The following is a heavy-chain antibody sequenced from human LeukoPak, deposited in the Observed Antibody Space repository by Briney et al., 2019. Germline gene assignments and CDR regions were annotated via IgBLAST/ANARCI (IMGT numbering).Heavy chain of an antibody. CDR3: ARWLQLGVNYYYGMDV. J-gene: IGHJ6*02. CDR1: GGTFISYA. V-gene: IGHV1-69*01. Sequence: SVKVSCKASGGTFISYAISWVRQAPGQGLEWMGGIVPIFGTANYAQKFQGRVTITADESTSTAYMELSSLRSEDTAVYYCARWLQLGVNYYYGMDVWGQGTTVTVSS. D-gene: IGHD5-24*01. CDR2: IVPIFGTA.